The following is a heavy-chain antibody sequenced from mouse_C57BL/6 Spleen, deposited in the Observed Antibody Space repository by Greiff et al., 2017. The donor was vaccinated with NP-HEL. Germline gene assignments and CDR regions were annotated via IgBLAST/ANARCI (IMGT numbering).Heavy chain of an antibody. Sequence: QVQLQQPGTELVKPGASVKLSCKASGYTFTSYWMHWVKQRPGQGLEWIGNINPSNGGTNYNEKFKSKATLTVDKSSSTAYMQLSSLTSEDCEVYYCTRLGDYDYDFYCFDYWGQGTTLTVSA. J-gene: IGHJ2*01. V-gene: IGHV1-53*01. CDR2: INPSNGGT. D-gene: IGHD2-4*01. CDR1: GYTFTSYW. CDR3: TRLGDYDYDFYCFDY.